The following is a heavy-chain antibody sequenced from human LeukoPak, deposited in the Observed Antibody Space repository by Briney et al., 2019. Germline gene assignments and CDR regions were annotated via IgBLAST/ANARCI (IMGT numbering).Heavy chain of an antibody. V-gene: IGHV3-21*01. J-gene: IGHJ4*02. D-gene: IGHD6-13*01. CDR1: GFTFRNAW. CDR3: ARGEFIAAAYLFDY. Sequence: GGSLRLSCAASGFTFRNAWMSWVRQAPGKGLEWVSSITSTSDAIYYADSVKGRFTISRDNAKNSLYLQMNGLRAEDTAVYYCARGEFIAAAYLFDYWGQGTLVTVSS. CDR2: ITSTSDAI.